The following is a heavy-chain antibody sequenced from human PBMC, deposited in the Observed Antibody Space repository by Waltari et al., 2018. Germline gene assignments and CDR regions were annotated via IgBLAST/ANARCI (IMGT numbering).Heavy chain of an antibody. CDR1: GFTVSTNY. V-gene: IGHV3-53*01. J-gene: IGHJ6*02. CDR2: IYDGGDT. Sequence: EVQLVESGGGLIQPGGSLRLSCAVSGFTVSTNYMSWVRQAPGKGLEWVSVIYDGGDTNDAGSVKGRFSISRDNSKNTLYLQMNSLRVEDTAIYYCARGWIGTTSLGHDGMDVWGQGTTVTVSS. D-gene: IGHD4-17*01. CDR3: ARGWIGTTSLGHDGMDV.